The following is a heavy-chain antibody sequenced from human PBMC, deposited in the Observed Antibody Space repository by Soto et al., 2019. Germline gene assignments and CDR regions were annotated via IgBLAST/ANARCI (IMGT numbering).Heavy chain of an antibody. CDR3: ARKILGSTTRPDYWYFDL. CDR1: GFTFINYA. D-gene: IGHD7-27*01. CDR2: ISGGGDAA. J-gene: IGHJ2*01. Sequence: EVQLLESGGGLVQPGGSLRLSCAGSGFTFINYAMNWVRQAPGKGLEWVSSISGGGDAAFFGDSVRGRFTISRDNSKNTVTLQMNSLGVGDRAVYYCARKILGSTTRPDYWYFDLWGRGTLVTVSS. V-gene: IGHV3-23*01.